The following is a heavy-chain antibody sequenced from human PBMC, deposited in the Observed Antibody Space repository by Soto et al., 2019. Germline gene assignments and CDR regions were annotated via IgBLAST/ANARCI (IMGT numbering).Heavy chain of an antibody. D-gene: IGHD3-9*01. CDR2: IYYSGST. V-gene: IGHV4-39*01. CDR1: GGSISSSSYY. CDR3: ARLEGLATISYYYDF. Sequence: SETLSLTCTVSGGSISSSSYYWGWIRQPPGKGLEWIGSIYYSGSTYYNPSLKSRVTISVDTSKNQFSLKLNSVTAADSAVYFCARLEGLATISYYYDFWGPGALVTVSS. J-gene: IGHJ4*02.